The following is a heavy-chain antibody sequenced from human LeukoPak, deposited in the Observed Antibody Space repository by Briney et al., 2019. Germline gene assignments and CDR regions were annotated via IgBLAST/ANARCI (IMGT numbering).Heavy chain of an antibody. J-gene: IGHJ4*02. Sequence: SVKVSCKASGGTFSSYAISWVRQAPGQGLEWMGRIIPILGIANYAQKFQGRVTITADKSTSTAYMELSSLRSEDTAVYYCASGASSGWPFDYWGQGTLVTVSS. D-gene: IGHD6-19*01. CDR3: ASGASSGWPFDY. V-gene: IGHV1-69*04. CDR1: GGTFSSYA. CDR2: IIPILGIA.